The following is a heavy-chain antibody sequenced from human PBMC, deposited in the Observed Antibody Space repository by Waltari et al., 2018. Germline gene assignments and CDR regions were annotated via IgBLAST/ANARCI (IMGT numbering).Heavy chain of an antibody. CDR3: AKDITPSHKQQLVPRAFDI. CDR1: GFTFDAYA. Sequence: EVQLVESGGGLVQPGRSLRLSCAASGFTFDAYAMHWVRQAPGQGLECVSGISWNSGSIGDADSVKGRFTISRDNAKNPLYLQMNSLRAEDMALYYCAKDITPSHKQQLVPRAFDIWGQGTMVTVSS. D-gene: IGHD6-13*01. V-gene: IGHV3-9*03. J-gene: IGHJ3*02. CDR2: ISWNSGSI.